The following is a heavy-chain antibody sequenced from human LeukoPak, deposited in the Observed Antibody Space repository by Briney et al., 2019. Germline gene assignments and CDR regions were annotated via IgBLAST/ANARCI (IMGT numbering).Heavy chain of an antibody. Sequence: SETLSLTCTVSGYSISSGYYWGWIRQPPGKGLEWIGSIYHSGSTYYNPSLKSRVTFSVDTSKNQFSLNLSSVTAADTAVYYCARNRTSFGVVISGVNWFAPWGQGTLVTVSS. CDR3: ARNRTSFGVVISGVNWFAP. J-gene: IGHJ5*02. CDR1: GYSISSGYY. V-gene: IGHV4-38-2*02. D-gene: IGHD3-3*01. CDR2: IYHSGST.